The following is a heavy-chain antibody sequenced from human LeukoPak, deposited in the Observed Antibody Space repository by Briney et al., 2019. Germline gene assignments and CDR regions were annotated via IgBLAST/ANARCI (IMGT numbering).Heavy chain of an antibody. Sequence: GGSLRLSCAASGFTFSSYGMSWVRQAPGKGLEWVSAISGSGGSTYYADSVKGRFTISRDNSKNTLYLQMNSLRVEDTAVYYCARSTTHPYYNYMDVWGKGTTATLSS. CDR2: ISGSGGST. CDR1: GFTFSSYG. V-gene: IGHV3-23*01. D-gene: IGHD4-17*01. J-gene: IGHJ6*03. CDR3: ARSTTHPYYNYMDV.